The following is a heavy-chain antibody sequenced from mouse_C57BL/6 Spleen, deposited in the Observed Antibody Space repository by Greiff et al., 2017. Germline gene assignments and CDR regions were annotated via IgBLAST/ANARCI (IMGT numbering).Heavy chain of an antibody. Sequence: QVQLQQPGAELVKPGASVKLSCRASGYTFTSYWMHWVKQRPGQGLEWIGMIHPNSGSTNYNEKFKSKATLTVDKSSSTAYMQLSSLTSEDSAVYYCARIEGGHELGRDYWGQGTTLTVSS. D-gene: IGHD4-1*01. V-gene: IGHV1-64*01. CDR2: IHPNSGST. CDR3: ARIEGGHELGRDY. J-gene: IGHJ2*01. CDR1: GYTFTSYW.